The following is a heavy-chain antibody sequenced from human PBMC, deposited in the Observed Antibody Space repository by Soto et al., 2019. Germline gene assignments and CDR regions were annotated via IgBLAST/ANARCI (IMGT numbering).Heavy chain of an antibody. Sequence: QTGGSLRHSCAASGFTFDDYAMHWVRQAPGKGLEWVSLISWDGGSTYYADSVKGRFTISRDNSKNSLYLQMNSLRAEDTALYYCAKNRWSAGTMLYYYGMDVWGQGTTVTVSS. CDR3: AKNRWSAGTMLYYYGMDV. V-gene: IGHV3-43D*04. CDR2: ISWDGGST. D-gene: IGHD6-13*01. CDR1: GFTFDDYA. J-gene: IGHJ6*02.